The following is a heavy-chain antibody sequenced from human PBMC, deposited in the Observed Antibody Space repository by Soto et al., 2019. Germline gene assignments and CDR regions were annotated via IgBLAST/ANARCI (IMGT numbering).Heavy chain of an antibody. D-gene: IGHD6-13*01. CDR2: IYPGDSDT. J-gene: IGHJ5*02. CDR3: ARGDSSSWYPNWFDP. Sequence: PGESLKISCQGSGYSFTSYWIGWVRQMPGKGLEWMGIIYPGDSDTRYSPSFQGQVTISADKSISTAYLQWSSLKASDTAMYYCARGDSSSWYPNWFDPWGQGTLVTVSS. V-gene: IGHV5-51*01. CDR1: GYSFTSYW.